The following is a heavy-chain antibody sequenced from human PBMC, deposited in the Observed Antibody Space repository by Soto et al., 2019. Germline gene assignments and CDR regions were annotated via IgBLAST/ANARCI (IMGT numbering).Heavy chain of an antibody. CDR3: ASGYSSSRFYYYYYMDV. V-gene: IGHV1-69*02. Sequence: SVKVSCKASGGTFSSYTISWVRQAPGQGLEWMGRIIPILGIANYAQKFQGRVTITADKSTSTAYMELSSLRSEDTAVYYCASGYSSSRFYYYYYMDVWGKGTKVTVSS. J-gene: IGHJ6*03. CDR1: GGTFSSYT. CDR2: IIPILGIA. D-gene: IGHD6-13*01.